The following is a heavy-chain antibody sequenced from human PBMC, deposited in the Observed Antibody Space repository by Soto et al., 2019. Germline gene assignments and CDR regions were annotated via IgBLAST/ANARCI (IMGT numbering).Heavy chain of an antibody. CDR2: ISPFNGNT. V-gene: IGHV1-18*01. CDR3: LRDFTPIDV. Sequence: QVQLVQSGAEVKKPGSSVKVSCKASGCTFSNYAISWVRQAPGQGLEWMGRISPFNGNTNYAQKLQGRVTMTTDTAKMAVYMVMRGLRANDTAVNCRLRDFTPIDVWGQGTPVTVSS. CDR1: GCTFSNYA. J-gene: IGHJ6*02.